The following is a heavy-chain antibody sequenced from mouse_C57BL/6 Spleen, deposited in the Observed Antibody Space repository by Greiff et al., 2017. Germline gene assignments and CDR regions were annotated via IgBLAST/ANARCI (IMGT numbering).Heavy chain of an antibody. Sequence: QVQLQQPGAELVRPGSSVKLSCKASGYTFTSYWMHWVKQRPIQGLEWIGNIDPSDSETHYNQKFKNKATLTVDKSSSTAYMQLSSLTSEDSAVYYCARDYSNDFDYWGQGTTLTVSS. J-gene: IGHJ2*01. CDR3: ARDYSNDFDY. V-gene: IGHV1-52*01. CDR1: GYTFTSYW. D-gene: IGHD2-5*01. CDR2: IDPSDSET.